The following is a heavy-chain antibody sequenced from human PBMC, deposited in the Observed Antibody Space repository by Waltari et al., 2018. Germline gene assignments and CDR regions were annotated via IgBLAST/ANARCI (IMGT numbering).Heavy chain of an antibody. D-gene: IGHD2-15*01. CDR1: GFTLSRTW. CDR3: ARDFGGRNDY. J-gene: IGHJ4*02. V-gene: IGHV3-74*01. CDR2: INENGRTI. Sequence: EVQVVESGGGLVQPGGSLRLSCSAPGFTLSRTWMHWVRQAPGKGLEWVSRINENGRTINYAGSVRGRFTISRDNTKNMLYLQMSSLRAEDTAIYYCARDFGGRNDYWGQGTLVTVSS.